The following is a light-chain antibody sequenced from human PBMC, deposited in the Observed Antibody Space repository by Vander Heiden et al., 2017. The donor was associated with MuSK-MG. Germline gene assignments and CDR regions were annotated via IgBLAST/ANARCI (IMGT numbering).Light chain of an antibody. Sequence: SYLSASVGDRVTITCRASQSISGYLNWYQQKPGTAPKLLIYGASTLQSGVPSRFRGSGSGTDFTLTVTRLQPEDFATYYCQHSDSTPRTFGQGTKVDIK. CDR3: QHSDSTPRT. CDR1: QSISGY. CDR2: GAS. J-gene: IGKJ1*01. V-gene: IGKV1-39*01.